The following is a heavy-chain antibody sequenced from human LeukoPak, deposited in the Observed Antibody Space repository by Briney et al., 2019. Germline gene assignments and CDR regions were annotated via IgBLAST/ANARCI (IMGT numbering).Heavy chain of an antibody. CDR3: ARVGDTAIPDY. J-gene: IGHJ4*02. D-gene: IGHD5-18*01. V-gene: IGHV3-74*01. CDR2: INSDGSST. CDR1: GFTFSSYW. Sequence: GGSLRLSCAASGFTFSSYWMHWVRQAPGKGLVWVSRINSDGSSTNYADPVKGRFTISRDNAKNTLYLQMNSLRAEDTAVYYCARVGDTAIPDYWGQGTLVTVST.